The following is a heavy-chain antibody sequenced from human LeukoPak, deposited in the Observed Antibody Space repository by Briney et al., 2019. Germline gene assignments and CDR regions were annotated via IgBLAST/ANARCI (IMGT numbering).Heavy chain of an antibody. D-gene: IGHD2-15*01. CDR1: GYTFTSYD. J-gene: IGHJ5*02. Sequence: GASVTVSCKASGYTFTSYDINWVRQATGQGLEWMGWMNPNSGNTGYAQKFQGRVTMTRNTSISTAYMELSSLRSEDTAVYYCARGLRLGYCSGGSCPGGFDPWGQGTLVTVSS. CDR3: ARGLRLGYCSGGSCPGGFDP. V-gene: IGHV1-8*01. CDR2: MNPNSGNT.